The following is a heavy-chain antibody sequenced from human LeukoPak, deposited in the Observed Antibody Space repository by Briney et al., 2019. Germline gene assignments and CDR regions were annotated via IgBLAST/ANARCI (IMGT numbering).Heavy chain of an antibody. J-gene: IGHJ5*02. D-gene: IGHD1-26*01. CDR3: ARKGVGATSWFDP. Sequence: PGGSLRLPCAASGFTFSSYAMSWVRQAPGKGLEWVSAISGSGGSTYHADSVKGRFTISRDNSKNTLYLQMNSLRAEDTAVYYCARKGVGATSWFDPWGQGTLVTVSS. CDR1: GFTFSSYA. V-gene: IGHV3-23*01. CDR2: ISGSGGST.